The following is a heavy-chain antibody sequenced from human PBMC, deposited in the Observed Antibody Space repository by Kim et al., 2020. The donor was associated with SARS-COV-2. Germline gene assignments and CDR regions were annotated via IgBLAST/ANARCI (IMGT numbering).Heavy chain of an antibody. J-gene: IGHJ4*02. V-gene: IGHV5-51*01. D-gene: IGHD1-26*01. CDR3: ARHGQENEEPSYFDY. Sequence: PAFQGQVTISADKSISTAYLQWSSLKASDTAMYYCARHGQENEEPSYFDYWGQGTLVTVSS.